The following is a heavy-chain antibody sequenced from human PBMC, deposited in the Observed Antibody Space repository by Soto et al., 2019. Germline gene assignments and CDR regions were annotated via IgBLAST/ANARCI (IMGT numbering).Heavy chain of an antibody. V-gene: IGHV2-5*01. CDR2: IYWSDDK. CDR1: GFPLSTSGVG. J-gene: IGHJ5*02. D-gene: IGHD1-7*01. CDR3: AHHELELRVLDP. Sequence: SGPTLVNPTQTLTLTCTFSGFPLSTSGVGVGWIRQPPGKALEWLALIYWSDDKRYSPSLKSRLTITKDTSKNQVVLTMTNMDPVDTATYYCAHHELELRVLDPWGQGTLVTVSS.